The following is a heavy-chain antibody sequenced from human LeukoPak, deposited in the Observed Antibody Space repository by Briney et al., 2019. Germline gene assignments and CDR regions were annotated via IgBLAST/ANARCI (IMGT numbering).Heavy chain of an antibody. J-gene: IGHJ4*02. Sequence: GESLKISCKGSGYSFTSYWIGWVRQMPGKGLEWMGIIYPGDSDTRYSPSFQGQVTISADKSISTAYLQWSSLKASDTAMYYCARADYDFWSGYYTYFDYWGQGTLVTVSS. CDR2: IYPGDSDT. V-gene: IGHV5-51*01. D-gene: IGHD3-3*01. CDR1: GYSFTSYW. CDR3: ARADYDFWSGYYTYFDY.